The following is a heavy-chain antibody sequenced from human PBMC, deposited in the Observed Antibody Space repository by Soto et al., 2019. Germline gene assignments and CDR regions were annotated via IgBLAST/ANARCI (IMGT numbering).Heavy chain of an antibody. V-gene: IGHV3-48*03. CDR2: ISSSGSTI. J-gene: IGHJ6*02. CDR3: AREGSSSSTLHYYYGMDV. CDR1: GFAFSSYE. D-gene: IGHD6-6*01. Sequence: GGSLRLSCAASGFAFSSYEMNWVRQAPGEGLEWVSYISSSGSTIYYADSVKGRFTISRDNAKNSLYLQMNSLRAEDTAVYYCAREGSSSSTLHYYYGMDVWGQGTTVTVSS.